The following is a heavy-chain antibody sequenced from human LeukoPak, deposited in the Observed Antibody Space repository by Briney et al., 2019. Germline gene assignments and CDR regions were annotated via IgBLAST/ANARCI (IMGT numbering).Heavy chain of an antibody. D-gene: IGHD6-19*01. J-gene: IGHJ4*02. Sequence: ASVKVSCKASGYTYTSYGISWVRQAPGQGLEWMGWISAYNGNTNYAQKLQGRVTMTTDTSTSTAYMELRSLRSDDTAVYYCARTIEQWLVPSEFDYWGQGTLVTVSS. V-gene: IGHV1-18*01. CDR2: ISAYNGNT. CDR3: ARTIEQWLVPSEFDY. CDR1: GYTYTSYG.